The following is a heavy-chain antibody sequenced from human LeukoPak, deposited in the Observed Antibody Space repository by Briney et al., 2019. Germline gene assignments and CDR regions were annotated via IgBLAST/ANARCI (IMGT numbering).Heavy chain of an antibody. Sequence: PGGSLRLSCAVSGFTISSYWMHWVRQAPGKGLVWVPRINSVGSYTNYTDSVKGRFTISRDNGKNTLYLQMNSLRAEDTAVYYCARGYCSNTSCNYYYAMDVWGQGTTVTVSS. CDR2: INSVGSYT. CDR3: ARGYCSNTSCNYYYAMDV. V-gene: IGHV3-74*01. J-gene: IGHJ6*02. D-gene: IGHD2-2*01. CDR1: GFTISSYW.